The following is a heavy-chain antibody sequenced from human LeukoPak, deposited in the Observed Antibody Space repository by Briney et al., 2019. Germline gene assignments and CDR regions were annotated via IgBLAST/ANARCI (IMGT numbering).Heavy chain of an antibody. CDR3: ARDVAGYGSGWYGVDAFDI. CDR1: GFTFSSYS. CDR2: ISSSSSYI. Sequence: PGGSLRLSCAASGFTFSSYSMTWVRQAPGKGLEWVSSISSSSSYIYYADSVKGRFTISRDNAKNSLYLQMNSLRAEDTAVYYCARDVAGYGSGWYGVDAFDIWGQGTMVTVSS. J-gene: IGHJ3*02. D-gene: IGHD6-19*01. V-gene: IGHV3-21*01.